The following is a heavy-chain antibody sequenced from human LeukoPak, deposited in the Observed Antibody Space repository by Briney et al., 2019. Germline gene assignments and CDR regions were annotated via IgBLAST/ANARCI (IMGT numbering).Heavy chain of an antibody. Sequence: GGSLRLSCAASGFIFSSYSMNWVRQAPGKGLEWVAVIWYDGSNKYYADSVKGRFTISRDNSKNTLYLQMNSLRAEDTAVYYCARALGEQGDYWGQGTLVTVSS. V-gene: IGHV3-33*08. CDR3: ARALGEQGDY. D-gene: IGHD6-13*01. CDR1: GFIFSSYS. CDR2: IWYDGSNK. J-gene: IGHJ4*02.